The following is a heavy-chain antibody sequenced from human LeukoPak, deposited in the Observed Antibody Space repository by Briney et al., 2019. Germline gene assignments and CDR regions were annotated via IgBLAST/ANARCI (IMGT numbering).Heavy chain of an antibody. D-gene: IGHD3-16*01. CDR2: SRCNGGGT. J-gene: IGHJ6*03. CDR3: AKYMTSRLGYVDV. CDR1: RFTLSIYA. Sequence: GGSLRLSCVHSRFTLSIYAMSLVREAPGPGQECVSSSRCNGGGTYYADSVKGRFTISRDNSKSTMYLQMNSLRTEDTAEYYCAKYMTSRLGYVDVWGKGTTVTVSS. V-gene: IGHV3-23*01.